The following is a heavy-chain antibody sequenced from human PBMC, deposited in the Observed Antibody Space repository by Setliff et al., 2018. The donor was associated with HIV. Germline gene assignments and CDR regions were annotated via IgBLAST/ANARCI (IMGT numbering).Heavy chain of an antibody. CDR3: ARVEGATPDAFDI. CDR2: IYYSGST. D-gene: IGHD1-26*01. CDR1: GGSISSSSYY. J-gene: IGHJ3*02. V-gene: IGHV4-39*07. Sequence: PSETLSLTCTVSGGSISSSSYYWGWIRQPPGKGLEWIGSIYYSGSTYYNPSLKSRVTISVDTSKNQFSLKLSSVTAADTAVYYCARVEGATPDAFDIWGLGTMVTVSS.